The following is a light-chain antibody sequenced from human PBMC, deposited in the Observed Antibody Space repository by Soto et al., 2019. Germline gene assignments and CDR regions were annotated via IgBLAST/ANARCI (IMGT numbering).Light chain of an antibody. Sequence: EVVMTQSPATLSASPGERATLSCRASQSVNTNLAWYQKKPGQAPTVLVYAASTRANGIPDRFSGSGSGTDVTLTISRLPPEDFALYYCQEYNDWRRGTLGKGTKVEVK. J-gene: IGKJ1*01. V-gene: IGKV3-15*01. CDR2: AAS. CDR3: QEYNDWRRGT. CDR1: QSVNTN.